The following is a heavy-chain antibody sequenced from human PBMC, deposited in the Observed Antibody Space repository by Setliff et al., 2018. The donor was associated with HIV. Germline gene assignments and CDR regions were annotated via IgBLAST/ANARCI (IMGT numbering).Heavy chain of an antibody. CDR2: IIPIFGTA. J-gene: IGHJ4*02. Sequence: SVKVSCKAPGGTFSSYAISWVRQAPGQGLEWMGGIIPIFGTANYAQKFQGRVTITADESTSTAYMELSSLRSEDTAVYYCARAGASSGWYGWYFDYWGQGTLGTVSS. V-gene: IGHV1-69*13. D-gene: IGHD6-19*01. CDR1: GGTFSSYA. CDR3: ARAGASSGWYGWYFDY.